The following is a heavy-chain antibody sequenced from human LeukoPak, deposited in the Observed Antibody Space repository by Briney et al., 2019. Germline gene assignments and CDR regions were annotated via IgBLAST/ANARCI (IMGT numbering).Heavy chain of an antibody. Sequence: PGGSRRLSCAASGFTFSSYWMSWVRQAPGKGLEWVANIKQDGSEKYYVDSVKGRFTISRDNAKNSLYLQMNSLRAEDTAVYYCARVRGYSGYLFDYWGQGTLVTVSS. CDR2: IKQDGSEK. V-gene: IGHV3-7*01. D-gene: IGHD5-12*01. J-gene: IGHJ4*02. CDR1: GFTFSSYW. CDR3: ARVRGYSGYLFDY.